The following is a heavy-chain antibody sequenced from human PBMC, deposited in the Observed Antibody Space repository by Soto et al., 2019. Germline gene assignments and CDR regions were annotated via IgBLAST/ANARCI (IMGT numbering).Heavy chain of an antibody. CDR3: ARDLIIAAAGTCFDY. Sequence: PGGSLRLSCAASGFTFSSYGMHWVRQAPGKGLDWVAVISNDGSKKYYAASVKGRFTISRDNPKNTLYLQMNSLRAEDTAVYYCARDLIIAAAGTCFDYWGQGTLVTVSS. CDR2: ISNDGSKK. CDR1: GFTFSSYG. V-gene: IGHV3-30*03. J-gene: IGHJ4*02. D-gene: IGHD6-13*01.